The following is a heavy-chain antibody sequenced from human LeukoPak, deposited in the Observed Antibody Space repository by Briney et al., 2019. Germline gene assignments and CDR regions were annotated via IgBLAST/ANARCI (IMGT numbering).Heavy chain of an antibody. J-gene: IGHJ4*02. CDR3: ARLRCRGDSCYSGLGSADY. CDR1: GGSISSSSYY. D-gene: IGHD2-15*01. V-gene: IGHV4-39*01. Sequence: SETLSLTCTVSGGSISSSSYYWGWIRQPPGKGLEWIGSIYYSGSTYYNPSLKSRVTMSVDTSKNQFSLKLSSVTATDTAIYYCARLRCRGDSCYSGLGSADYWGQGSLVSVSS. CDR2: IYYSGST.